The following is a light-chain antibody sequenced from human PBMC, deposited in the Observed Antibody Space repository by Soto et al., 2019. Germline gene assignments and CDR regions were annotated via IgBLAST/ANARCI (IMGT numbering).Light chain of an antibody. CDR2: AAS. V-gene: IGKV3-20*01. CDR1: QSVASHY. CDR3: QLYGGSPIRYT. Sequence: EIVLTQSPGTLSLSPGERATLSCRASQSVASHYLAWYQQTPGQAPRLLIYAASTRATGIPDRFSGSGSGTDFTLTISRLEPEDFAVYYCQLYGGSPIRYTFGQGIKLDIK. J-gene: IGKJ2*01.